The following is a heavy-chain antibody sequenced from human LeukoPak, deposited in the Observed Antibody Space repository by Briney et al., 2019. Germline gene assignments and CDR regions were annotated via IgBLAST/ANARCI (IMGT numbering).Heavy chain of an antibody. Sequence: ASVKDSCKASGYTFTSYDINWVRQATGQGLEWMGWMNPNSGNTGYAQKFQGRVTITRNTSISTAYMELSSLRSEDTAVYYCARATPLPIITIFGVVTPRRYYFDYWGQGTLVTVSS. V-gene: IGHV1-8*03. CDR2: MNPNSGNT. D-gene: IGHD3-3*01. J-gene: IGHJ4*02. CDR3: ARATPLPIITIFGVVTPRRYYFDY. CDR1: GYTFTSYD.